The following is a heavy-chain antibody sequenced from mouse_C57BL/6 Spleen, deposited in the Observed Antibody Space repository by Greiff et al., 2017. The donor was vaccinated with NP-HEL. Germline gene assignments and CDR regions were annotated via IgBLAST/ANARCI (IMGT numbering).Heavy chain of an antibody. Sequence: EVQLQQSGAELVRPGASVKLSCTASGFNIKDDYMHWVKQRPEQGLEWIGWIDPENGDTEYASKFQGKATITADTSSNTAYLQLSSLTSEDTAVYYSTTGELRLGTYWGQGTLVTVSA. V-gene: IGHV14-4*01. CDR1: GFNIKDDY. J-gene: IGHJ3*01. CDR2: IDPENGDT. D-gene: IGHD3-2*02. CDR3: TTGELRLGTY.